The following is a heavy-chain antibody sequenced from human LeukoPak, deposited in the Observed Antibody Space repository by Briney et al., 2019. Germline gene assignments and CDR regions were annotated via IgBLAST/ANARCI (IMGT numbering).Heavy chain of an antibody. V-gene: IGHV1-2*02. CDR3: ARVGRNYYDSSGYHNWFDP. Sequence: GASVKVSCKASGYTSTGYYMHWVRQAPGQGLEWMGWINPNSGGTNYAQKFQGRVTMTRDTSIGTAYMELSRLRSDDTAVYYCARVGRNYYDSSGYHNWFDPWGQGTLVTVSS. D-gene: IGHD3-22*01. J-gene: IGHJ5*02. CDR1: GYTSTGYY. CDR2: INPNSGGT.